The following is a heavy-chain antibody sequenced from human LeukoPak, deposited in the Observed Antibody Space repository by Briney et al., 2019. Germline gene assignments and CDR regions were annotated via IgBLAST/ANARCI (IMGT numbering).Heavy chain of an antibody. CDR1: GYAFTSYG. CDR2: ISAYNGNT. J-gene: IGHJ4*02. V-gene: IGHV1-18*01. CDR3: ARGRAMYYYDSSGYSDY. Sequence: ASVKVSCKASGYAFTSYGISWVRQAPGQGLEWMGWISAYNGNTNYAQKLQGRVTMTTDTSTSTAYMDLRSLRSDDTAVYYCARGRAMYYYDSSGYSDYEGQGTLVTVTS. D-gene: IGHD3-22*01.